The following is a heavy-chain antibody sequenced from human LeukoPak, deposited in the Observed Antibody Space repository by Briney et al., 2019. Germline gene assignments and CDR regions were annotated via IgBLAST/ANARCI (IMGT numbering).Heavy chain of an antibody. CDR3: ARATELLD. D-gene: IGHD1-26*01. CDR1: GFTFSSCG. CDR2: ISYDGSNK. V-gene: IGHV3-30*19. Sequence: GGSLRLSCAASGFTFSSCGMHWVRQAPGKGLEWVAVISYDGSNKYYADSVKGRFTISRDNSKNTLYLQMNSLRAEDTAVYYCARATELLDWGQGTLVTVSS. J-gene: IGHJ4*02.